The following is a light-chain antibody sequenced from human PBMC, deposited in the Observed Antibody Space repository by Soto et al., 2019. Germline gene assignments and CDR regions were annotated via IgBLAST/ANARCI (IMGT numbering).Light chain of an antibody. V-gene: IGLV2-14*01. Sequence: QSVLTQPASVSGAPGQSITISCTAISTNIGACKDVSWYQQHPGKAPKLIIYDDRYRPSGVSNRFSGSKSGDSASLTISGLQTEDEADYYCSSYTSVITVVFGGGTKLTVL. CDR1: STNIGACKD. CDR2: DDR. CDR3: SSYTSVITVV. J-gene: IGLJ2*01.